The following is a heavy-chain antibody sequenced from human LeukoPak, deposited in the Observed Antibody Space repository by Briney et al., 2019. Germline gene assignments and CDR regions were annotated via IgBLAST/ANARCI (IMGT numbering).Heavy chain of an antibody. CDR2: IYYSGST. V-gene: IGHV4-59*01. CDR3: ARAGAYGDAFDY. CDR1: GGSISSYY. D-gene: IGHD4-17*01. J-gene: IGHJ4*02. Sequence: SETLSLTCTVSGGSISSYYWSWIRQPPGKGLEWIGYIYYSGSTNYNPSLKSRVTISVDTSKNQFSLKLSSVTAADTAVYYCARAGAYGDAFDYWGQGTLVTVSS.